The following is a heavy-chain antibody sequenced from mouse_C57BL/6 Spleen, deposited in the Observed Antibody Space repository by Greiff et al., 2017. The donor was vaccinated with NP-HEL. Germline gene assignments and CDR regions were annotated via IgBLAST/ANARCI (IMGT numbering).Heavy chain of an antibody. D-gene: IGHD1-1*01. CDR3: ARENYGSSLRYFDV. CDR2: ISYDGSN. V-gene: IGHV3-6*01. CDR1: GYSITSGYY. J-gene: IGHJ1*03. Sequence: EVQLVESGPGLVKPSQSLSLTCSVTGYSITSGYYWNWIRQFPGNKLEWMGYISYDGSNNYNPSLKNRISITRDTSKNQFFLKLNSVTTEDTATYYCARENYGSSLRYFDVWGTGTTVTVSS.